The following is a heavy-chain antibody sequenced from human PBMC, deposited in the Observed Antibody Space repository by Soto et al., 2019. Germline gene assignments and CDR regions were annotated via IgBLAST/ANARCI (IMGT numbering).Heavy chain of an antibody. D-gene: IGHD2-2*02. CDR2: IYYSGST. CDR1: GGSISSGDYY. Sequence: QVQLQESGPGLVKPSQTLSLTCTVSGGSISSGDYYWSWIRQPPGKGLEWIGYIYYSGSTYYSPSLKSRVTISLDTSKNQFSLKLSSVTAADTAVYYCARVRAAINWFDPWGQGTLVTVSS. CDR3: ARVRAAINWFDP. V-gene: IGHV4-30-4*01. J-gene: IGHJ5*02.